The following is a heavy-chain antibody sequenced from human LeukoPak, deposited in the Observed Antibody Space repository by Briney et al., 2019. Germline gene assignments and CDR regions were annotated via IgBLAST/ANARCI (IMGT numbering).Heavy chain of an antibody. Sequence: GASVKVSCKASGYTFTSYGISWVRQAPGQGLEWMGWISAYNGNTNYAQKLQGRVTMTTDTSTSTAYMELRSLRSDDTAVYYCATRYCSGGSCYSYDAFDIWGQGTMVTVSS. CDR2: ISAYNGNT. J-gene: IGHJ3*02. D-gene: IGHD2-15*01. V-gene: IGHV1-18*01. CDR1: GYTFTSYG. CDR3: ATRYCSGGSCYSYDAFDI.